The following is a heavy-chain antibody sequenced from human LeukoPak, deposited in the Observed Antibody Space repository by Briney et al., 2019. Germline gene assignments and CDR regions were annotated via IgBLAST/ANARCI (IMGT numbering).Heavy chain of an antibody. D-gene: IGHD6-13*01. CDR1: GFTFSSYS. J-gene: IGHJ4*02. CDR3: AKSPGYSSSWYDY. Sequence: GGSLRLPCAASGFTFSSYSMNWVRQAPGKGLEWVSYISSSSSTIYYADSVKGRFTISRDNAKNSLYLQMNSLRAEDTAVYYCAKSPGYSSSWYDYWGQGTLVTVSS. CDR2: ISSSSSTI. V-gene: IGHV3-48*01.